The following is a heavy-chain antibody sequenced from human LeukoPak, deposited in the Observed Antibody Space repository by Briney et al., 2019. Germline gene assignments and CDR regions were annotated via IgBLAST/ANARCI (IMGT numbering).Heavy chain of an antibody. CDR1: GFAFSSYS. Sequence: GGSLRLSCAASGFAFSSYSMNWVRQAPGKGLEWVSSISGSDGYMFYADSMKGRFTISRDNANNSLYLQMNSLRAEDTAVYYCARAEWAMRAQVGMDVWGQGTTVTVSS. V-gene: IGHV3-21*01. D-gene: IGHD2-2*01. CDR2: ISGSDGYM. J-gene: IGHJ6*02. CDR3: ARAEWAMRAQVGMDV.